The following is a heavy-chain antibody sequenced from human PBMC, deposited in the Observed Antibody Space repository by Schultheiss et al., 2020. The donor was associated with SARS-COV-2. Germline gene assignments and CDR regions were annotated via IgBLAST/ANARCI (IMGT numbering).Heavy chain of an antibody. CDR2: ISYDGSNK. CDR3: AKELSVVVTAPFDY. V-gene: IGHV3-30*18. J-gene: IGHJ4*02. D-gene: IGHD2-21*02. CDR1: GCTFTSYG. Sequence: GGSLRLSCAASGCTFTSYGMHWVRQAPGKGLEWVAVISYDGSNKYYADSVKGRFTISRDNSNNTLYLQMNSLRAEDTAVYYCAKELSVVVTAPFDYWGQGARVTVAS.